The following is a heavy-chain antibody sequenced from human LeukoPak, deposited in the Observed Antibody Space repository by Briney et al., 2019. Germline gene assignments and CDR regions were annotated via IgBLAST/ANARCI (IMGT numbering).Heavy chain of an antibody. CDR2: TYYRSKWYN. CDR1: GDSVSTNSAT. V-gene: IGHV6-1*01. CDR3: ARLVGASWFDS. Sequence: SQTLSLTCAISGDSVSTNSATWTWLRQSPSRGLEWLGRTYYRSKWYNDYAVSMKSRITINPDTSKNQFSLQLNSVTPEDTAVYHCARLVGASWFDSWGQGTLVTVSS. D-gene: IGHD1-26*01. J-gene: IGHJ5*01.